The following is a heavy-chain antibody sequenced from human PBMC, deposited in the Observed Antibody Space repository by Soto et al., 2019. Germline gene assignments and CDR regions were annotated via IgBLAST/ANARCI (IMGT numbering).Heavy chain of an antibody. CDR3: ARAWLHCSGGSCNQYYFDY. D-gene: IGHD2-15*01. J-gene: IGHJ4*02. CDR2: IIPIFGTA. CDR1: GGTFSSYA. Sequence: SVKVSCKASGGTFSSYAISWVRQAPGQGLEWMGGIIPIFGTANYAQKFQGRVTITADESTSTAYMGLSSLRSEETAVYYCARAWLHCSGGSCNQYYFDYWGQGALVTVSS. V-gene: IGHV1-69*13.